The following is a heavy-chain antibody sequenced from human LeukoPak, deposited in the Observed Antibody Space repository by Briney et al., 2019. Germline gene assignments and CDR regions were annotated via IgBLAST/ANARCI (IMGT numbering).Heavy chain of an antibody. Sequence: GGSLRLSCAASGFTFSNYAMNWVRQAPGKGLEWVAGIRGSGASTYSADSVKGRFIISRDNSKNTLYLQMDSLRDEDTAVYYCATALGSYYYMDVWGKGTTVTVSS. CDR1: GFTFSNYA. CDR3: ATALGSYYYMDV. D-gene: IGHD1-26*01. CDR2: IRGSGAST. V-gene: IGHV3-23*01. J-gene: IGHJ6*03.